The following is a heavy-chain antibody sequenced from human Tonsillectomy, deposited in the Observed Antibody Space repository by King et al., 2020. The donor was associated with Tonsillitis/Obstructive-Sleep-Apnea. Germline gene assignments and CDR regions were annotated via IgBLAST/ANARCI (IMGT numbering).Heavy chain of an antibody. V-gene: IGHV4-59*01. Sequence: VQLQESGPGLVKPSETLSLTCTVSGGSISSYYWSWIRQPPGKGLEWIGYIYYSGSTNYNPSLKSRVTISVDTSKNQFSLKLSSVTAPDTAVYYCARALYSYGPIIDYWGQGTLVTVSS. CDR1: GGSISSYY. D-gene: IGHD5-18*01. J-gene: IGHJ4*02. CDR2: IYYSGST. CDR3: ARALYSYGPIIDY.